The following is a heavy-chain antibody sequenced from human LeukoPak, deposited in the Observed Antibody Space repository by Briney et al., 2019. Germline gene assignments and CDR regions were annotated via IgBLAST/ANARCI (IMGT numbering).Heavy chain of an antibody. Sequence: PGRSLRLSCAASGFTFSSYGMHWVRQAPGKGLEWVAVISYDGSNKYYADSVKGRFTISRDNSKNTLYLQMNSLRAEDTAVYYCAKQKIHIAARPAYYCYGMDVWGQGTTVTVSS. J-gene: IGHJ6*02. D-gene: IGHD6-6*01. CDR3: AKQKIHIAARPAYYCYGMDV. V-gene: IGHV3-30*18. CDR1: GFTFSSYG. CDR2: ISYDGSNK.